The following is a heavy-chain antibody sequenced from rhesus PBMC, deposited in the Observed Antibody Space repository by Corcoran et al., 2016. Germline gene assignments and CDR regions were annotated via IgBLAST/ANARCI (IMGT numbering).Heavy chain of an antibody. CDR1: GFTFSNSW. D-gene: IGHD1-1-1*01. CDR3: ARRFYSWIGMDV. CDR2: IDRGGGST. Sequence: EVQLVESGGDLAMPGGSLRLSCVSSGFTFSNSWMTWVCPTPGKGLEWISSIDRGGGSTHYADSVKGRFTISRDNSKNTVSLQMNSLRAEDTAVYYCARRFYSWIGMDVWGRGVLVSVSS. V-gene: IGHV3S42*01. J-gene: IGHJ5-2*02.